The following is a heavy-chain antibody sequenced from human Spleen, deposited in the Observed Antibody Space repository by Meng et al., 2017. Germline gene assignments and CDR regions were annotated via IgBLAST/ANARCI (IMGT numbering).Heavy chain of an antibody. V-gene: IGHV4-34*01. D-gene: IGHD6-13*01. CDR2: INHSGST. CDR1: GGSFSDYY. CDR3: ARDEDISAAGYLLGDF. Sequence: QGDQQWWAADLLKPPATLLLTCVVSGGSFSDYYWSWIRQPPGKGLERIGEINHSGSTNYNPSLESRATISVDTSQNNLSLKLSSVTAADTAVYYCARDEDISAAGYLLGDFWGQGTLVTVSS. J-gene: IGHJ4*02.